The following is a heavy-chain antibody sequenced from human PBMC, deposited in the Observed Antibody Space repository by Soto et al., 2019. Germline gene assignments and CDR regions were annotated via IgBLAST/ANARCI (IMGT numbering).Heavy chain of an antibody. D-gene: IGHD3-10*01. J-gene: IGHJ6*02. Sequence: SETLSLTCAVYGVSFSGYHWSWIRQPPGKGLEWIGEINHSGSITYNPSLKSRVTLSIDTSKNHFSLKLSSVTAADTAVYYCARGRAVDVWGQGTTVTVSS. CDR2: INHSGSI. CDR1: GVSFSGYH. V-gene: IGHV4-34*01. CDR3: ARGRAVDV.